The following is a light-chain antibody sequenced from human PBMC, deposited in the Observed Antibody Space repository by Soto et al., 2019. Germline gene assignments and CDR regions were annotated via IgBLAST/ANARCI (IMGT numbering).Light chain of an antibody. CDR3: KQTFIAPRT. CDR1: QSINTY. V-gene: IGKV1-39*01. CDR2: ASS. J-gene: IGKJ1*01. Sequence: DIQMTQSPSSLSASVGDRVTITCRASQSINTYLNWYQQKPGRAPRLLIYASSTLHSGVPSRFSGSASGTDFTLIISSLQPEDFATYYCKQTFIAPRTLGQGTKVDIK.